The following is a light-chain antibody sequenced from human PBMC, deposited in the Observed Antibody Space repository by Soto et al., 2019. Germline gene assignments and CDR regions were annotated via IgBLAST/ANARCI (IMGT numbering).Light chain of an antibody. J-gene: IGKJ4*01. Sequence: EIVLTQSPGTLSLSPGERATLSCRASQTVSSNYLAWYQQKPGQAPRRLIYGASSRATGIPVRFSGSGSGTDFTLTISRLEPEDFAVYYCQHYGSSPLTFGGGTKVDI. CDR2: GAS. CDR1: QTVSSNY. CDR3: QHYGSSPLT. V-gene: IGKV3-20*01.